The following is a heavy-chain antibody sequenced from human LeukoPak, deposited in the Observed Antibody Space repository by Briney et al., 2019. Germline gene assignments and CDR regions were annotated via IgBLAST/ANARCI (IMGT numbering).Heavy chain of an antibody. CDR2: INHSGST. CDR1: GGSFSGYY. V-gene: IGHV4-34*01. Sequence: PSETLSLTCAVYGGSFSGYYWSWIRQPPGKGLEWIGEINHSGSTNYNPSLKSRVTISVGTSKNQFSLKLSSVTAADTAVYYCATARGSSWRGFDPWGQGTLVTVSS. D-gene: IGHD6-13*01. J-gene: IGHJ5*02. CDR3: ATARGSSWRGFDP.